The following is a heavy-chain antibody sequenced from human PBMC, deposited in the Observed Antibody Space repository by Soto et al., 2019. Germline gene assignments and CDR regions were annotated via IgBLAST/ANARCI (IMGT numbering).Heavy chain of an antibody. CDR2: IYYSGST. J-gene: IGHJ6*02. D-gene: IGHD3-3*01. CDR1: GGSISSYY. V-gene: IGHV4-59*08. CDR3: ARVLSFSDFWRGYYGMDV. Sequence: SETLSLTCTVSGGSISSYYWSWIRQPPGKGLEWIGYIYYSGSTNYNPSLKSRVTISVDTSKNQFSLKLSSVTAADTAVYYCARVLSFSDFWRGYYGMDVWGQGTTVTVSS.